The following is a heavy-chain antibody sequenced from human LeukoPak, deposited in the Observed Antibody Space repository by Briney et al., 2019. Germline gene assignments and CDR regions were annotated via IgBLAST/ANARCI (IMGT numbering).Heavy chain of an antibody. CDR3: ARGHYYDSSGYYYVFRFLRPLDY. Sequence: SETLSLTCAVYGGSFSGYYWSWLRQPPGKGLEWIGEINHSGSTNYNPSLKSRVTISVDTSKNQFSLKLSSVPAADTAVYYCARGHYYDSSGYYYVFRFLRPLDYWGQGTLVTVSS. CDR2: INHSGST. D-gene: IGHD3-22*01. V-gene: IGHV4-34*01. J-gene: IGHJ4*02. CDR1: GGSFSGYY.